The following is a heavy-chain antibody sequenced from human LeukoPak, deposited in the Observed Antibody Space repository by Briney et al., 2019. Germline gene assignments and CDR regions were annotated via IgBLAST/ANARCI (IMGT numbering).Heavy chain of an antibody. Sequence: GASVKVSCKASGYTFTSYGISWVRQAPGQGLEWMGWISAYNGNTNYAQKLQGRVTMTTDTSTSTAYMDLRSLRSDDTAVYYCARAYSGSYWDYYYYYYKDVWGKGTTVTVSS. D-gene: IGHD1-26*01. V-gene: IGHV1-18*01. J-gene: IGHJ6*03. CDR1: GYTFTSYG. CDR2: ISAYNGNT. CDR3: ARAYSGSYWDYYYYYYKDV.